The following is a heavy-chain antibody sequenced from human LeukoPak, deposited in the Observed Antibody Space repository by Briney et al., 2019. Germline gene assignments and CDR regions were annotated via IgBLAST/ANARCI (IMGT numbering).Heavy chain of an antibody. J-gene: IGHJ6*03. CDR3: AKGGGYEAQYYYYYLDV. Sequence: GGSLRLSCAASGFTFSSYGMHWVRQAPGKGLEWVAFIRFDGSNKYYADSAKGRFTISRDNSKNTLYLQMKSLRAEDTAVYYCAKGGGYEAQYYYYYLDVWGKGTTVTISS. D-gene: IGHD5-12*01. V-gene: IGHV3-30*02. CDR1: GFTFSSYG. CDR2: IRFDGSNK.